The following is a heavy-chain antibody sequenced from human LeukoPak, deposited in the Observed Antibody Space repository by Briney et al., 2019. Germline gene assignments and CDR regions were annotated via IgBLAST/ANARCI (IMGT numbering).Heavy chain of an antibody. D-gene: IGHD3-10*01. V-gene: IGHV4-59*08. J-gene: IGHJ5*02. Sequence: SETLSLTCTVSGGSISSYYWSWIRQPPGKGLEWVGSIYYSGSTNYNPSLKSRVTISVDTSKNQFSLKLSSVTAADTAVYYCARHPNVYYYGSPWFDPWGQGTLVTVSS. CDR3: ARHPNVYYYGSPWFDP. CDR1: GGSISSYY. CDR2: IYYSGST.